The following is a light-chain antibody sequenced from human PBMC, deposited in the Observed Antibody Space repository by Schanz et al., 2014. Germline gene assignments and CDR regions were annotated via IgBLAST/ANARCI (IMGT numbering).Light chain of an antibody. CDR3: LQSSKTPRT. Sequence: DIQMTQSPSSLSASAGDQINITCRASQAISAFLNWYQQKPGGPPRVLVYAASRLYPGVSSRFRGGGSGTDFILTISDLQPEDSASYYCLQSSKTPRTFGQGTRVEVK. CDR1: QAISAF. J-gene: IGKJ1*01. CDR2: AAS. V-gene: IGKV1-39*01.